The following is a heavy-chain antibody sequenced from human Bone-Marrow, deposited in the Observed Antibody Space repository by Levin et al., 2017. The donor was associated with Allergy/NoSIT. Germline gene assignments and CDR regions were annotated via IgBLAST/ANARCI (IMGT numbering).Heavy chain of an antibody. CDR3: VRDAQIADDRSPYKNFSGMDV. V-gene: IGHV3-11*01. CDR2: ISSSGSTI. Sequence: GGSLRLSCGASGFTFGDYYMSWIRQAPGKGLEWVSYISSSGSTIYYADSVKGRFTISRDHAKNSLYLQMNSLRVEDTAIYYCVRDAQIADDRSPYKNFSGMDVWGQGTTVTVSS. J-gene: IGHJ6*02. CDR1: GFTFGDYY. D-gene: IGHD3-22*01.